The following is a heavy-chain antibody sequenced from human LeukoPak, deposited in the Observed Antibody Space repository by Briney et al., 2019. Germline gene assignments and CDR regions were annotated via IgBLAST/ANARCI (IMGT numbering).Heavy chain of an antibody. CDR2: ISCDGTKK. D-gene: IGHD3-22*01. CDR3: ASGYDSSGYYEFDY. CDR1: GFTFSSFG. J-gene: IGHJ4*02. Sequence: GRPLRLSCAASGFTFSSFGMLWGRQATATGLHSVPVISCDGTKKYYADSVKGRFTISRDNSKNTLYLQMNSLRPEDTAVYYCASGYDSSGYYEFDYWGQGTLVTVFS. V-gene: IGHV3-30*03.